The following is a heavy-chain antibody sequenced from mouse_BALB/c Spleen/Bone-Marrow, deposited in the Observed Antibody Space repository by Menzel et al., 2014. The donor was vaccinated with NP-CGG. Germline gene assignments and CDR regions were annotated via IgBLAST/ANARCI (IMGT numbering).Heavy chain of an antibody. CDR1: GYTFTNYW. CDR3: ARRLRGYYAMDY. D-gene: IGHD1-3*01. V-gene: IGHV1S22*01. CDR2: VYPGRGSI. J-gene: IGHJ4*01. Sequence: LQQSWSELVRPGASVKLSCKASGYTFTNYWIHWVKQRPGQGLEWIGNVYPGRGSINSDEKFKTKATLTVDTSSSTAYMHLNSLTSEDSAVYYCARRLRGYYAMDYWGQGTSVTVSS.